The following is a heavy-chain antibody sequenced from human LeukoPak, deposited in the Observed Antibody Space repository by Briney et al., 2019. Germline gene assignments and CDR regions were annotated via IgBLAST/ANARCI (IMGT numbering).Heavy chain of an antibody. CDR3: ARGSVLRFLEWLFQPDFDY. CDR1: GYTFTSYY. CDR2: INPSGGST. Sequence: ASVKVSCKASGYTFTSYYMHWVRQAPGQGLEWMGIINPSGGSTSYAQKFQGRVTMTRDTSTSTVYMELSSLRSEDTAVYHCARGSVLRFLEWLFQPDFDYWGQGTLVTVSS. D-gene: IGHD3-3*01. J-gene: IGHJ4*02. V-gene: IGHV1-46*01.